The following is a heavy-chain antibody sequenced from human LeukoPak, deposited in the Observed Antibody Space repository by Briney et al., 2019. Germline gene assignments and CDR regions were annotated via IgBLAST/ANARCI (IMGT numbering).Heavy chain of an antibody. J-gene: IGHJ4*02. CDR1: GDSISNYY. V-gene: IGHV4-59*08. Sequence: SETLSLTCTISGDSISNYYWSWIRQPPGRGLEWIGYMYYSGSAKYNPSLKSRVTISEDTSKNQFSLKLSSVTAADTAVYYCASRPPGIAVADYWGQGTLVTVSS. CDR2: MYYSGSA. CDR3: ASRPPGIAVADY. D-gene: IGHD6-19*01.